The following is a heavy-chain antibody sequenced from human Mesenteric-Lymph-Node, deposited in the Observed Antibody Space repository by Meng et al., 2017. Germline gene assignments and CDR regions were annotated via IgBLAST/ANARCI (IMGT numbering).Heavy chain of an antibody. V-gene: IGHV1-2*02. Sequence: ASVKVSCKASGYTFTGYYMHWVRQAPGQGLEWMGWINPNSGGTNYAQKFQGRVTMTRDTSISTAYMELSRLRSDDTAVYYCARDYFDSSGYYWFDYWGQGTLVTVSS. CDR1: GYTFTGYY. D-gene: IGHD3-22*01. J-gene: IGHJ4*02. CDR3: ARDYFDSSGYYWFDY. CDR2: INPNSGGT.